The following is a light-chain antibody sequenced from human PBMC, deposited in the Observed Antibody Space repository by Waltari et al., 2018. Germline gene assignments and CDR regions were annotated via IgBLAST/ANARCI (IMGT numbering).Light chain of an antibody. Sequence: EIVMTQSPATLSVSPGERATLPCRASQSVRSNYLPWYQQKPGQAPRLLIYGVSTRATGIPDRFSGSGSGTDFTLTISSLQSEDFAVYYCQHYTNWPLTFGGGTKVEIK. J-gene: IGKJ4*01. CDR2: GVS. CDR3: QHYTNWPLT. V-gene: IGKV3D-15*01. CDR1: QSVRSN.